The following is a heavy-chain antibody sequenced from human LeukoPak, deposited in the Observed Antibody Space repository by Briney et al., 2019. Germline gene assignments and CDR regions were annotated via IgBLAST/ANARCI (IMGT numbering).Heavy chain of an antibody. J-gene: IGHJ4*02. CDR1: GFTVSSNY. CDR2: IYSGGST. CDR3: ASLGRPTYYYDSSGYYPAG. D-gene: IGHD3-22*01. Sequence: GGSLRLSCAASGFTVSSNYMSWVRQAPGKGLEWVSVIYSGGSTYYADSVKGRFTISRDNSKNTLYLQMNSLRAEDTAVYYCASLGRPTYYYDSSGYYPAGWGQGPLVTVSS. V-gene: IGHV3-53*01.